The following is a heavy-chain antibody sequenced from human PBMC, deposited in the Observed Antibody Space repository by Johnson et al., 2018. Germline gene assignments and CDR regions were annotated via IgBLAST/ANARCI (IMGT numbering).Heavy chain of an antibody. Sequence: VQLLETGGGVVQPGRSLRISCEASGFIFSSYGMHWVRQAPGKGLEWVTGILFDGSDKHYVDAVKGRLTISRENSKDTLYLQMNNLRPEDTAVYFCAKDHYDSRGSQPFDSWGQGTMVTVSA. CDR3: AKDHYDSRGSQPFDS. CDR2: ILFDGSDK. J-gene: IGHJ3*01. V-gene: IGHV3-30*18. D-gene: IGHD3-22*01. CDR1: GFIFSSYG.